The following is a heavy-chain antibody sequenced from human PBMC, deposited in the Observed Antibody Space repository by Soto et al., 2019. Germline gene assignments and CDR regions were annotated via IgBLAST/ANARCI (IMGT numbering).Heavy chain of an antibody. D-gene: IGHD5-12*01. CDR3: AGRGYNYIDY. V-gene: IGHV4-31*03. Sequence: SDTLSLTCTVSDGSISTGGYYWSWVRQHPGKGLEWIGYIFYSGITYYNPSLKSRVTISVDTSENQFSLKLNSVTAAGTAVYYCAGRGYNYIDYWGQGTLVNVSS. CDR1: DGSISTGGYY. CDR2: IFYSGIT. J-gene: IGHJ4*02.